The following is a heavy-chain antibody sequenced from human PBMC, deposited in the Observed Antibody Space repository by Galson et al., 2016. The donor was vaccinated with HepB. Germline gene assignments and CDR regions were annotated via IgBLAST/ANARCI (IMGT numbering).Heavy chain of an antibody. CDR2: MSPNSGNT. J-gene: IGHJ5*02. V-gene: IGHV1-8*01. D-gene: IGHD3-9*01. Sequence: SVKVSCKAFGYTFTSYDINWVRQAAGQGLEWMGWMSPNSGNTGYARKFQGRVTMTRDTSMRTAYMELSSLRSEDTAVYYCARGGYDILAGYSEEGDWFDPWGQGTLVTVSS. CDR1: GYTFTSYD. CDR3: ARGGYDILAGYSEEGDWFDP.